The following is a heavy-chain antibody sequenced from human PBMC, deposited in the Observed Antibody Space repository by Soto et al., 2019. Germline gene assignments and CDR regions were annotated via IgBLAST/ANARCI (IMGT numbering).Heavy chain of an antibody. CDR2: ISYDGSNK. CDR3: ARLLHHRRITIFGVPSGWFDP. J-gene: IGHJ5*02. D-gene: IGHD3-3*01. V-gene: IGHV3-30-3*01. Sequence: GGSLRLSCAASGFTFSSYAMHWVRQAPGKGLEWVAVISYDGSNKYYADSVKGRFTISRDNSKNTLYLQMNSLRAEDTAVYYCARLLHHRRITIFGVPSGWFDPWGQGTLVTVSS. CDR1: GFTFSSYA.